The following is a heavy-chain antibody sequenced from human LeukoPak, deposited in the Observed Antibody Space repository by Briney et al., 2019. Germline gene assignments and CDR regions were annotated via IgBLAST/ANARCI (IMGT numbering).Heavy chain of an antibody. Sequence: PSETLSLTCAVSGGSFSGYYWSWIRQPPRKGLEWIGEINHSVSTNYNPSLKSRVTISVDTSKNQFSLKLSSVTAADTAVYYCARVSNYDFWSGYPTDYWGQGTLVTVSS. J-gene: IGHJ4*02. D-gene: IGHD3-3*01. V-gene: IGHV4-34*01. CDR2: INHSVST. CDR1: GGSFSGYY. CDR3: ARVSNYDFWSGYPTDY.